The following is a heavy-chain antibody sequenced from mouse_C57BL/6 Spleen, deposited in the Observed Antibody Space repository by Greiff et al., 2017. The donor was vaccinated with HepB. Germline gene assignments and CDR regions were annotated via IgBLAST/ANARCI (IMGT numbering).Heavy chain of an antibody. V-gene: IGHV1-82*01. Sequence: QVQLQQSGPELVKPGASVKISCKASGYAFSSSWMNWVKQRPGKGLEWIGRIYPGDGDTNYNGKFKGKATLTADKSSSTAYMQLSSLTSEDSAVYFCARGYYGSSHVDYWGQGTTLTVSS. CDR2: IYPGDGDT. CDR1: GYAFSSSW. J-gene: IGHJ2*01. CDR3: ARGYYGSSHVDY. D-gene: IGHD1-1*01.